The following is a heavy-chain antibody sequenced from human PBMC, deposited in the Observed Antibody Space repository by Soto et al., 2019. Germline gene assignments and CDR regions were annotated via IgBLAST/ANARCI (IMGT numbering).Heavy chain of an antibody. CDR3: TSNYRYCLDV. CDR1: VGSINKANW. CDR2: IYHIESP. D-gene: IGHD1-7*01. J-gene: IGHJ6*02. V-gene: IGHV4-4*02. Sequence: SETLSLTSVVSVGSINKANWWSWVRKYPGKGREWIGEIYHIESPNYNPSLKSRVTISVDKSKNQFSLELTSVTAADTAIYYCTSNYRYCLDVWGQGTTVSVSS.